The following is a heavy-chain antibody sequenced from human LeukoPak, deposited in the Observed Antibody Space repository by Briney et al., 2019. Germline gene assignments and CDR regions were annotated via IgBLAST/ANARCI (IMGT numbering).Heavy chain of an antibody. V-gene: IGHV3-48*03. Sequence: GGSLRLSCAASGFTFSSYEMNWVRQAPGKGLEWVSYISSSGSTIYYADSVKGRFTISRDNAKNSLYLQMKSLRAEDTAVYYCAKVGTTSWYLDYWGQGILVTVSS. CDR2: ISSSGSTI. J-gene: IGHJ4*02. CDR3: AKVGTTSWYLDY. D-gene: IGHD2-2*01. CDR1: GFTFSSYE.